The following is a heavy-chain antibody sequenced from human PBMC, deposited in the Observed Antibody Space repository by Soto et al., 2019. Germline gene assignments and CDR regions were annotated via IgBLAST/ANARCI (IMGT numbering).Heavy chain of an antibody. J-gene: IGHJ4*02. CDR2: IYYSGST. CDR1: GGSISSSSYY. D-gene: IGHD2-2*01. Sequence: SETLSLTCTVSGGSISSSSYYWGWIRQPPGKGLEWIGSIYYSGSTYYNPSLKIRVTISVDTSKNQFSLKLSSGTAADTAVYYCARRPIPATEYYFDYWGQGTLVTVSS. CDR3: ARRPIPATEYYFDY. V-gene: IGHV4-39*01.